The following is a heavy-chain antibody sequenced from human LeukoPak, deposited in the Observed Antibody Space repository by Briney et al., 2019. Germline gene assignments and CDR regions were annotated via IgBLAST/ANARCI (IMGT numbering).Heavy chain of an antibody. CDR3: TRGPTGVVVGADWFDP. J-gene: IGHJ5*02. V-gene: IGHV5-51*01. Sequence: GESLKISCRGSGYTFSNYWIGWVRQMPGKGLEWVGNFYPGNSDNRYGPSFQGRVTISVGKSINTAYLQWSSLRASDTAIYYCTRGPTGVVVGADWFDPWGQGTLVTVSS. CDR1: GYTFSNYW. CDR2: FYPGNSDN. D-gene: IGHD2-15*01.